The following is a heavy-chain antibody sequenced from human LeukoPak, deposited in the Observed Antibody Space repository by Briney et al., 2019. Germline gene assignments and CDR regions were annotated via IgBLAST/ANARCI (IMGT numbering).Heavy chain of an antibody. J-gene: IGHJ4*02. CDR2: IYPADSDT. V-gene: IGHV5-51*01. CDR3: ARDGQENSFDY. Sequence: GESLKISCKGSGYSFSNYWIGWVRQLPGKGLEWMGIIYPADSDTRYSPSFQGQVTISVDKSITTAYLRWSSLKASDSAMYYCARDGQENSFDYWGQGTVVTVSS. CDR1: GYSFSNYW.